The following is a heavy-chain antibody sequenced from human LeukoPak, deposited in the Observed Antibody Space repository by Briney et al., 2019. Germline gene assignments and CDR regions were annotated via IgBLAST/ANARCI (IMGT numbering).Heavy chain of an antibody. J-gene: IGHJ4*02. CDR2: IYTSGST. V-gene: IGHV4-61*02. D-gene: IGHD3-3*01. Sequence: SETLSLTCTVSGGSISSGSYYWSWIRQPAGKGLEWIGRIYTSGSTNYNPSLKSRVTISVDTSKNQFSLKLSSVTAADTAVYYCASLTIFGVVGGFDYWGQGTLVTVSS. CDR1: GGSISSGSYY. CDR3: ASLTIFGVVGGFDY.